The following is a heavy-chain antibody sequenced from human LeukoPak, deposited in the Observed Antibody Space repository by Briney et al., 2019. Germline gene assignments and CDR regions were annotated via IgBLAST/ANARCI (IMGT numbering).Heavy chain of an antibody. CDR2: TSDSGNTI. Sequence: AGGSLRLSCAASGFTFSNYYMTWIRQAPGKGLQWISFTSDSGNTIYYADSVEGRFTISRDNAKSSLYLQMHSLRAEDTAMYYCARSTLPGRSGRTEFFQHWGQGTLVTVSS. D-gene: IGHD6-19*01. J-gene: IGHJ1*01. CDR3: ARSTLPGRSGRTEFFQH. V-gene: IGHV3-11*01. CDR1: GFTFSNYY.